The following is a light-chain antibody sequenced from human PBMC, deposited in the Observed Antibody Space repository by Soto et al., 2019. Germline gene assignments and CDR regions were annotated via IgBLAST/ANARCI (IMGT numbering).Light chain of an antibody. CDR3: QQYYSSPWT. CDR2: WAS. Sequence: DIVMTQSPDSLAVSLGERATINCKSSQSVLYSSNNKNYLTWYQQKPGRPPKLLIYWASTRESGVPDRFNGSGSGTDFTLTISSLQAEDVAVYYCQQYYSSPWTFGQGTKVEIK. CDR1: QSVLYSSNNKNY. J-gene: IGKJ1*01. V-gene: IGKV4-1*01.